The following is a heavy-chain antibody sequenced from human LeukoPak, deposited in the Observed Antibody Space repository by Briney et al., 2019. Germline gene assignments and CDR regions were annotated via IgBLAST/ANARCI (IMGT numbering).Heavy chain of an antibody. D-gene: IGHD3-9*01. J-gene: IGHJ5*02. CDR3: ARHVNTYYDIYNWFDP. Sequence: SETLSLTCTVSGGSISSSSYYWGWIRQPPGKGLEWIGSIYYSGSTYYNPSLKSRVTMSVDTSKNQFSLKLSSVTAADTAVYYCARHVNTYYDIYNWFDPWGQGTLVTVSS. CDR2: IYYSGST. CDR1: GGSISSSSYY. V-gene: IGHV4-39*01.